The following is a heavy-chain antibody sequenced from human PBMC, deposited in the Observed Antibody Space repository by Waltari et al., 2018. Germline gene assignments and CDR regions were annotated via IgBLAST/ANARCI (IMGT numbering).Heavy chain of an antibody. CDR1: GGTFSSYT. V-gene: IGHV1-69*08. CDR2: IIPILGIA. D-gene: IGHD3-22*01. J-gene: IGHJ4*02. CDR3: AREGPYYYDSSGYYYFDY. Sequence: QVQLVQSGAEVKKPGSSVQVSCQASGGTFSSYTISWVRPAPGQGLEWMGRIIPILGIANYAQKFQGRVTITADKSTSTAYMELSSLRSEDTAVYYCAREGPYYYDSSGYYYFDYWGQGTLVTVSS.